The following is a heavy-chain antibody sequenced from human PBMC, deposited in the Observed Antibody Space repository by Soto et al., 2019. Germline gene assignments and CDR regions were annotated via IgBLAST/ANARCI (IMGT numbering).Heavy chain of an antibody. D-gene: IGHD4-17*01. Sequence: QVQLVQSGAEVKKPGCSVKVSCKATGGTFSSYTISWVRQAPGQGLEWMGRIIPILGIANYAQKFQGRVTITADKSTSTAYMELSSLRSEDTAVYYCAKDYGGKDGDYWGQGTLVTVSS. CDR3: AKDYGGKDGDY. CDR2: IIPILGIA. V-gene: IGHV1-69*08. CDR1: GGTFSSYT. J-gene: IGHJ4*02.